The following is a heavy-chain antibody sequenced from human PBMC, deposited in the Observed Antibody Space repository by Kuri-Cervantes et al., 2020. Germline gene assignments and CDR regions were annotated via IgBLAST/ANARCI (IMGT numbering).Heavy chain of an antibody. CDR2: IYTSGST. CDR3: AREGGDRWSVDY. D-gene: IGHD3-3*01. Sequence: SETLSLTCTVSGGSISSYYWSWIRQPAGKGLEWIGRIYTSGSTNYNPSLKSRVTISVDKSKNQFSLKLSSVTAADTAVYYCAREGGDRWSVDYWGQGTLVTVSS. CDR1: GGSISSYY. J-gene: IGHJ4*02. V-gene: IGHV4-4*07.